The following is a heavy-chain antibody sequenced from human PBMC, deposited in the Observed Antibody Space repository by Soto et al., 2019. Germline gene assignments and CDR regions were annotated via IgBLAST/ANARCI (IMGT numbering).Heavy chain of an antibody. CDR2: IYKSATT. CDR3: ARGRYCLTGRCFPNWFDS. D-gene: IGHD7-27*01. V-gene: IGHV4-30-4*01. CDR1: GDSISNLDYF. J-gene: IGHJ5*01. Sequence: SETLSLTCSVSGDSISNLDYFWAWIRQPPGQALEYIGYIYKSATTYYNPSFESRVAISVDTSKSQFSLNVTPVTAADTAVYFCARGRYCLTGRCFPNWFDSWGQGALVTVSS.